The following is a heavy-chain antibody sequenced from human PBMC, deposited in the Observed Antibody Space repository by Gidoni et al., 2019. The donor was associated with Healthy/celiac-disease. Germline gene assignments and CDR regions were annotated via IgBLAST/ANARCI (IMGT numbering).Heavy chain of an antibody. CDR3: ARGRFRIWGSDAFDI. D-gene: IGHD7-27*01. V-gene: IGHV1-8*01. Sequence: QVQLVQSGAEVKKPGASVNVSCKASGSTFPSYDINWVRQATGQGLEWMGWMNPNIGNTGYAQKFQGRVTMTRNTSISTAYMELSSLRSEDTAVYYCARGRFRIWGSDAFDIWGQGTMVTVSS. J-gene: IGHJ3*02. CDR1: GSTFPSYD. CDR2: MNPNIGNT.